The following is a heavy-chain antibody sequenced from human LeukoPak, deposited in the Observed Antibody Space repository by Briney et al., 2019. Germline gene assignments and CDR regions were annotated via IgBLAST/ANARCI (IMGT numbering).Heavy chain of an antibody. V-gene: IGHV4-39*02. J-gene: IGHJ6*03. CDR1: GGSISSSSYY. Sequence: SETLSLTCTVSGGSISSSSYYWGWIRQPPGKGLEWIGSIYYSGNTYYNPSLKSRVTISVDASKNHFSLKLSSVTAADTAVYYCARGLYSPDCSSTGCPSWYYYYMDVWGKGTTVTVSS. CDR3: ARGLYSPDCSSTGCPSWYYYYMDV. CDR2: IYYSGNT. D-gene: IGHD2-2*01.